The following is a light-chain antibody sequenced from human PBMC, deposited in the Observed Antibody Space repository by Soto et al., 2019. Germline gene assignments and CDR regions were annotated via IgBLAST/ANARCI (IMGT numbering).Light chain of an antibody. CDR3: QQLNSYPPWT. CDR2: SAS. CDR1: QDISSY. V-gene: IGKV1-9*01. Sequence: DVQLTQSPSFLSASVGDRLTITCRASQDISSYLAWYQQKPGKAPKLLIHSASTLHSGVPLRFSGRGSGTEFTLTISGLQPADFATYYCQQLNSYPPWTFGQGTKVDIK. J-gene: IGKJ1*01.